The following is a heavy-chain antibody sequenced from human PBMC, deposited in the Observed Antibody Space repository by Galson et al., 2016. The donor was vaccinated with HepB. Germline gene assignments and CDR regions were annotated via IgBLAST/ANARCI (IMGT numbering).Heavy chain of an antibody. J-gene: IGHJ6*02. CDR1: GGSISLDTYY. D-gene: IGHD3-9*01. CDR2: VSYAGSA. Sequence: SETLSLTCSVSGGSISLDTYYWGWIRQPPGKGLEWIGSVSYAGSAYYNTSLQSRVTISVDTSKNQFSLRLTSVTAADTAVYFCARTPCYDVLTHYYPYYGMDIWGQGTTVIVSS. V-gene: IGHV4-39*01. CDR3: ARTPCYDVLTHYYPYYGMDI.